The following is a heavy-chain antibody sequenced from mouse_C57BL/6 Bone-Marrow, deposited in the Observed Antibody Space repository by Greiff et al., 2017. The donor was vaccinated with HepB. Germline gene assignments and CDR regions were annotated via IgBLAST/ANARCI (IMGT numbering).Heavy chain of an antibody. CDR2: IYPGSGNT. CDR3: ANGITAVVAAFDY. Sequence: QVQLQQSGAELARPGASVKMSCTASGYTFTSYGISWVKQRPGQGLEWIGEIYPGSGNTDYNEKFKGKATLTADTSSSTAYMELRSLTSEDSAVYVWANGITAVVAAFDYWGQGTTLTVSS. V-gene: IGHV1-81*01. J-gene: IGHJ2*01. CDR1: GYTFTSYG. D-gene: IGHD1-1*01.